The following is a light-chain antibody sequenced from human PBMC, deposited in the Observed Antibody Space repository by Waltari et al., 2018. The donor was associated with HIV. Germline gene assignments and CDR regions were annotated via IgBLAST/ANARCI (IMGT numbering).Light chain of an antibody. Sequence: EIVLTQSPGPLSLSPGERATLSCRASQSVSSNYLAWYQQKPGQAPRLLIYGASSRATGIPDRFSGSGSGTDFTLTISRLEPEDFAVYYCQQYGSSPLFTFGPGTKVDVK. J-gene: IGKJ3*01. CDR1: QSVSSNY. CDR3: QQYGSSPLFT. V-gene: IGKV3-20*01. CDR2: GAS.